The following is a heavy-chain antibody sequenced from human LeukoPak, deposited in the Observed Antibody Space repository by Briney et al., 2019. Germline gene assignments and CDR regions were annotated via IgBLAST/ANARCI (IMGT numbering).Heavy chain of an antibody. V-gene: IGHV5-51*01. CDR1: GYSFTSYW. Sequence: GESLKISCKGSGYSFTSYWIGWVRQMPGKGLEWMGIIYPGDSDTRYSPSFQGQDTISADKSISTAYPQWSSLKASDTAMYYCARLPSYYYYGMDVWGQGTTVTVSS. CDR3: ARLPSYYYYGMDV. CDR2: IYPGDSDT. J-gene: IGHJ6*02.